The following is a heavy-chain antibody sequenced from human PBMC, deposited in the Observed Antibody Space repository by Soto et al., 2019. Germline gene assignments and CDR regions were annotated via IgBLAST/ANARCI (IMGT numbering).Heavy chain of an antibody. D-gene: IGHD3-3*01. Sequence: SETLSLTCTVSGGSISTYYWSWVRQSPGKGLEWIGYIFYSDNTNYNPSLKSRVTISVDTSKNQFSLKLTSVTAADMAVYFCARGGEKYYDFWSGFSPIDYWGQGALVTVSS. CDR3: ARGGEKYYDFWSGFSPIDY. CDR1: GGSISTYY. V-gene: IGHV4-59*01. CDR2: IFYSDNT. J-gene: IGHJ4*02.